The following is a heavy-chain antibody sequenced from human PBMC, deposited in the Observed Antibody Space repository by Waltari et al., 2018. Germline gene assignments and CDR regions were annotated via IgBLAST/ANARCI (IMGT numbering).Heavy chain of an antibody. CDR1: GFPFSSYA. Sequence: EVQLVESGGGLVQPGGSLRLSCAASGFPFSSYAMSWVRQAPGKGLEWVSFMSVSGYSTYYADSVKGRFTISRDNSKNTLYLQMNSLRAEDTAVYYCAKDFDIAAARGHFDYWGQGTLVTVSS. CDR3: AKDFDIAAARGHFDY. J-gene: IGHJ4*02. D-gene: IGHD6-13*01. CDR2: MSVSGYST. V-gene: IGHV3-23*04.